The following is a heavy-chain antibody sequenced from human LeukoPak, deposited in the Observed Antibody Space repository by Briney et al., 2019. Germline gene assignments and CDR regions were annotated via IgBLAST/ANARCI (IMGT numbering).Heavy chain of an antibody. Sequence: ASVKVSCKASGNSLTSYGLNWVRQAPGQGLEWMGWINVHNDNRNYAQMYQDRVTLTADTSTRTAYMELRDLRSDDTAVYYCARGQAFWYFDPWGRGTLVTVSP. J-gene: IGHJ2*01. CDR2: INVHNDNR. CDR3: ARGQAFWYFDP. V-gene: IGHV1-18*01. CDR1: GNSLTSYG.